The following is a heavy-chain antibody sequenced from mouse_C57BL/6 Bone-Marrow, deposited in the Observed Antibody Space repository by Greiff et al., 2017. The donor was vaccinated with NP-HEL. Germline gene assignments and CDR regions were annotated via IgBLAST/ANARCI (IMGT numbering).Heavy chain of an antibody. D-gene: IGHD1-1*01. CDR1: GFTFSDYY. CDR3: AREVGSSPYYFDY. Sequence: EVQRVESEGGLVQPGSSMKLSCTASGFTFSDYYMAWVRQVPEKGLEWVANINYDGSSTYYLDSLKSRFIISRDNAKNILYLQMSSLKSEDTATYYCAREVGSSPYYFDYWGQGTTLTVSS. V-gene: IGHV5-16*01. CDR2: INYDGSST. J-gene: IGHJ2*01.